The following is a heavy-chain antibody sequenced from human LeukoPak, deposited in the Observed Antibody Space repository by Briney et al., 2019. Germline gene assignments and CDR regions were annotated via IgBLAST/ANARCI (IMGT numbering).Heavy chain of an antibody. CDR3: ARGHDISATYYDFWSGYYTGHFDY. D-gene: IGHD3-3*01. CDR1: GFTFSSYG. V-gene: IGHV3-30*02. Sequence: GGSLRLSCAASGFTFSSYGMHWVRQAPGKGLEWVAFIRYDGSNKYYADSVKGRFTISRDNSKNTLYLQMNSLRAEDTAVYYCARGHDISATYYDFWSGYYTGHFDYWGQGTLVTVSS. J-gene: IGHJ4*02. CDR2: IRYDGSNK.